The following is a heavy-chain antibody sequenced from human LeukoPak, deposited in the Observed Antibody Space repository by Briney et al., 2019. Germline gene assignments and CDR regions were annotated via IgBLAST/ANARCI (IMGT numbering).Heavy chain of an antibody. CDR1: GGSISSYY. CDR2: IYYSGST. D-gene: IGHD6-19*01. J-gene: IGHJ4*02. CDR3: ARDNRSSGPDY. Sequence: SETLSLTCTVSGGSISSYYWSWIRQPPGKGLEWIGYIYYSGSTNYNPSLKSRVTISVDTSKNQFSLKLSSVTAADTAVYYCARDNRSSGPDYWGQGTLVTVSS. V-gene: IGHV4-59*12.